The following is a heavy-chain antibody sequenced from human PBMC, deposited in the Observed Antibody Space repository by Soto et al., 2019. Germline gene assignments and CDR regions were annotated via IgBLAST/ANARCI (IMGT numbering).Heavy chain of an antibody. CDR3: ARPHYDSSGYDY. V-gene: IGHV1-8*01. J-gene: IGHJ4*02. Sequence: ASVKVSCKASGYTFTSYDINWVQQATGQGLEWMGWMNPNSGNTGYAQKFQGRVTMTRNTSISTAYMELSSLRSEDTAVYYCARPHYDSSGYDYWGQGTLVTVSS. CDR2: MNPNSGNT. D-gene: IGHD3-22*01. CDR1: GYTFTSYD.